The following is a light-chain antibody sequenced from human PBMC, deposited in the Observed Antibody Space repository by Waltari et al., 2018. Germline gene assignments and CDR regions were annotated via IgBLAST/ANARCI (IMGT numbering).Light chain of an antibody. CDR2: SDT. V-gene: IGLV3-21*04. Sequence: SYVLTQPPSLSVALGKTARIPCGGNNIGTKTVHWYQHKPGQAPVLLIYSDTDRPSGSPERFTGSKSGTTATLTISTVEAGDEADYYCQVWDGSTAHYVFGSGTKVTV. CDR3: QVWDGSTAHYV. J-gene: IGLJ1*01. CDR1: NIGTKT.